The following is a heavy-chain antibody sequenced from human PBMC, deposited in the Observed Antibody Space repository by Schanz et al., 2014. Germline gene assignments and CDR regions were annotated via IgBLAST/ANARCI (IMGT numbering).Heavy chain of an antibody. Sequence: QLMQSGSEVRKPRASVKVSCKASGYIFGSHGMTWVRQAPGQGPELMGWINAHTGNTQYAQKFQGRVNMTRDTVTTTVHLELTRLRTDDTAVYYCAKGRFGELSAFDIWGQGTMVTVSS. CDR1: GYIFGSHG. CDR2: INAHTGNT. J-gene: IGHJ3*02. CDR3: AKGRFGELSAFDI. V-gene: IGHV1-18*01. D-gene: IGHD3-10*01.